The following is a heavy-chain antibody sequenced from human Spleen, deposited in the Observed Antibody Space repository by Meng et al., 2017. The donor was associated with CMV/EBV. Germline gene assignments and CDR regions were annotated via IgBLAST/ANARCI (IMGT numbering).Heavy chain of an antibody. CDR2: ISYDGSNK. J-gene: IGHJ6*02. D-gene: IGHD3-10*01. Sequence: GGSLRLPCAASGFTFSSYAMHWVRQAPGKGLEWVAVISYDGSNKYYADSVKGRFTISRDNSKNTLYLQMNSLRAEDTAVYYCARDSSYGPPVRGMDVWGQGTTVTVSS. CDR1: GFTFSSYA. V-gene: IGHV3-30*04. CDR3: ARDSSYGPPVRGMDV.